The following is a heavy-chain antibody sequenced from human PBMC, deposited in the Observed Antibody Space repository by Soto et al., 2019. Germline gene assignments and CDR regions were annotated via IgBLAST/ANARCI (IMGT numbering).Heavy chain of an antibody. V-gene: IGHV3-53*01. J-gene: IGHJ6*02. CDR1: GFTVSSHY. D-gene: IGHD2-2*02. Sequence: EVQLVESGGGLIQPGGSLRLSCAASGFTVSSHYMSWVRQAPGKGLEWVSVIYSGGSTYYADSVKGRFTISRDNSKNTLYLQMNSLRAEDTAVYYCARDRVYCSSTSCYRGRYYYGMDVWGQGTTVTVSS. CDR2: IYSGGST. CDR3: ARDRVYCSSTSCYRGRYYYGMDV.